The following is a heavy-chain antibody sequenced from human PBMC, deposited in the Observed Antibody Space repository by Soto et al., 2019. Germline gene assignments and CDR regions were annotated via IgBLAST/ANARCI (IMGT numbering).Heavy chain of an antibody. CDR1: GYTFTSYD. Sequence: ASVKVSCKASGYTFTSYDINWVRQATGQGLEWMGWMNPNSGNTGYAQKFQGRVTMTRNTSISTAYMELSSLRSEDTAVYYCARLGGYCSGGSCLYYYYYFGMDVWGQGTTVTVSS. D-gene: IGHD2-15*01. V-gene: IGHV1-8*01. J-gene: IGHJ6*02. CDR2: MNPNSGNT. CDR3: ARLGGYCSGGSCLYYYYYFGMDV.